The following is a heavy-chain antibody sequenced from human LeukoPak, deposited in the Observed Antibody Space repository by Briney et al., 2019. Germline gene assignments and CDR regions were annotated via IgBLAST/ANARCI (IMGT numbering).Heavy chain of an antibody. Sequence: ASVTVFCTASGYTFTNYTLNWVRQAPGQGLEWMGWIDTNTGNPTYAQGFIGRFVFSLDTSVTTAYLHISSLKAEDTAVYYCAKDREQQLVFHYYYYGMDVWGQGTTVTVSS. CDR2: IDTNTGNP. CDR1: GYTFTNYT. J-gene: IGHJ6*02. CDR3: AKDREQQLVFHYYYYGMDV. D-gene: IGHD6-13*01. V-gene: IGHV7-4-1*02.